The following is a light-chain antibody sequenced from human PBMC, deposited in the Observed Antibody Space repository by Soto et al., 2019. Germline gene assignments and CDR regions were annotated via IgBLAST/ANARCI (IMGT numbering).Light chain of an antibody. J-gene: IGKJ1*01. CDR3: QQYGSSGT. CDR1: QSVSSK. Sequence: EIVLTQFPDTLSLSPGERATLSCRASQSVSSKLAWYQQKPGQAPRLLIYDASNRATGIPARFSGSGSGTDYTLTISSLEAEDFAVYYCQQYGSSGTFGQGTKVDIK. V-gene: IGKV3-20*01. CDR2: DAS.